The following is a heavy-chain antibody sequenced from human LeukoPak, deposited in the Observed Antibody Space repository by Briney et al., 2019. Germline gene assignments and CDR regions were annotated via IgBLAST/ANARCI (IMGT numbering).Heavy chain of an antibody. D-gene: IGHD6-13*01. CDR1: GGSISSYY. V-gene: IGHV4-59*01. Sequence: SETLSLTCTVSGGSISSYYWSWIRQPPGKGLEWIGYIYYSGTTNYNPSLKSRVTISVDTSKNQFSLKLSSVTAADTPVYYCARGVYIAAAQYGYWGQGTLVTVSS. CDR3: ARGVYIAAAQYGY. J-gene: IGHJ4*02. CDR2: IYYSGTT.